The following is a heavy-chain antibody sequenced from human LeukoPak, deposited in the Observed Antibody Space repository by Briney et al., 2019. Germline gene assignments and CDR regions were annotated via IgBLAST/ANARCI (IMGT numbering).Heavy chain of an antibody. CDR3: ARDPGSCSGGSCSFYWYFDL. CDR1: GVSISSSY. V-gene: IGHV4-59*01. J-gene: IGHJ2*01. CDR2: ISYRGTT. Sequence: PETLSLTCSVSGVSISSSYWSWIRQPPGKGLEWIGYISYRGTTKYNPSLKSRVTISVDTSKNQVSLNLSSVTAADTAVYYCARDPGSCSGGSCSFYWYFDLWGRGTLVTVSS. D-gene: IGHD2-15*01.